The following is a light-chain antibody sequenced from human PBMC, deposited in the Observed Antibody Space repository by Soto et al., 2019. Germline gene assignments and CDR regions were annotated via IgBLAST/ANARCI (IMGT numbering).Light chain of an antibody. Sequence: QSVLTQPASVSGSPGQSITISCVGTSSDIGDYNYVSWYQQHPGKVPKVIIFDVSNRPSGFFYRFSGTKSGNTASPTVSGLQAEDEAHYYCCSYTRSGTLIFGTGTKVTVL. V-gene: IGLV2-14*01. J-gene: IGLJ1*01. CDR3: CSYTRSGTLI. CDR1: SSDIGDYNY. CDR2: DVS.